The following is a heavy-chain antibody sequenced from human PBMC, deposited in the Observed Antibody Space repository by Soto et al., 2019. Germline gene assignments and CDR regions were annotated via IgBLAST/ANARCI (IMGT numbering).Heavy chain of an antibody. Sequence: SLRLSCTTSGFTFGDYAMSWFRQTPGKGLEWVGFVRTYAYGETTEYAASVKGRFTVGRDNSRSTAYLHMSSLKTEDTGVYFCSRDCPCGLGYCTNGACFPNDFWGQRTLVTVSS. J-gene: IGHJ4*02. V-gene: IGHV3-49*03. CDR3: SRDCPCGLGYCTNGACFPNDF. D-gene: IGHD2-8*01. CDR2: VRTYAYGETT. CDR1: GFTFGDYA.